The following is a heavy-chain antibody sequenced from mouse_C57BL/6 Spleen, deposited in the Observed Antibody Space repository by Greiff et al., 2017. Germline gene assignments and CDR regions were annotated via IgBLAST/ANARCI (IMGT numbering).Heavy chain of an antibody. J-gene: IGHJ4*01. CDR3: ARPRYGRNDLDY. CDR1: GYTFTSYT. CDR2: INPSSGYT. Sequence: VQLQQSGADLARPGASVKMSCKASGYTFTSYTMHWVKQRPGQGLEWIGYINPSSGYTKYNEKFKGKATLTVEKSSSTVYMQLSRLTSEDSAVYYCARPRYGRNDLDYWGQGTTVTVSS. D-gene: IGHD2-14*01. V-gene: IGHV1-4*01.